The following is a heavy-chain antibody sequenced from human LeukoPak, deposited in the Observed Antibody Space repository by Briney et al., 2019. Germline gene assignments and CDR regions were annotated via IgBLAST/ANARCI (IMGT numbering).Heavy chain of an antibody. CDR1: GGSISSSGW. CDR3: ARVSGSYFDY. J-gene: IGHJ4*02. D-gene: IGHD1-26*01. Sequence: SGTLSLTCAVSGGSISSSGWWSWVRQPPGKGLEWLGQIYYSGSANYNPSLKSRVTISVDKSKNQFSLKLSSVTAADTAVYYCARVSGSYFDYWGQGTLVTVSS. CDR2: IYYSGSA. V-gene: IGHV4-4*02.